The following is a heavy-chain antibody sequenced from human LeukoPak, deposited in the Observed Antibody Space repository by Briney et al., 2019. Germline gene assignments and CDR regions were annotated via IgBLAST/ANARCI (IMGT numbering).Heavy chain of an antibody. CDR1: GGSFSGYY. CDR2: INHSGST. CDR3: ARVATPRSSSYYYYGMDV. D-gene: IGHD6-13*01. J-gene: IGHJ6*02. V-gene: IGHV4-34*01. Sequence: SETLSLTCAVYGGSFSGYYWSWIRQPPGKGREWIGEINHSGSTNYNTSIKSRVTISVDTSKNQFSLKLSSVPSADTAVYYCARVATPRSSSYYYYGMDVWGQGTTVTVSS.